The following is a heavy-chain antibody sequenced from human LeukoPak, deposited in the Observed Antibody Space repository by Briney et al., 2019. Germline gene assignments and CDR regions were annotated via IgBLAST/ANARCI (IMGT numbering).Heavy chain of an antibody. CDR3: ARDNSVGDNAWWFDP. CDR1: GYTFTSYY. D-gene: IGHD1-26*01. CDR2: INPTGGST. V-gene: IGHV1-46*01. Sequence: SVKVSCKASGYTFTSYYMHWVRQAPGQGLEWMGLINPTGGSTGYAQKFQGRVTMTRDMSTSTDYMELSSLRSEDTAIYYCARDNSVGDNAWWFDPWGQGTLVTVSS. J-gene: IGHJ5*02.